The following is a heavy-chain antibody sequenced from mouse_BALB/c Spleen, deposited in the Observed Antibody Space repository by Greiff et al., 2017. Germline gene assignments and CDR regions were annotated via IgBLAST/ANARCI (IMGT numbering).Heavy chain of an antibody. V-gene: IGHV1-18*01. Sequence: VQLKQSGPELVKPGASVKIPCKASGYTFTDYNMDWVKQSHGKSLEWIGDINPNNGGTIYNQKFKGKATLTVDKSSSTAYMELRSLTSEDTAVYYCARGFYYGSSYEGYYAMDYWGQGTSVTVSS. J-gene: IGHJ4*01. CDR3: ARGFYYGSSYEGYYAMDY. D-gene: IGHD1-1*01. CDR1: GYTFTDYN. CDR2: INPNNGGT.